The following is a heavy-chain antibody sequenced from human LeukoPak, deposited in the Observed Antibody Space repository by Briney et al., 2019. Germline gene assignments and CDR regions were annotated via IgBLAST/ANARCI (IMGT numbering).Heavy chain of an antibody. Sequence: GGSLRLSCAASGFTFTNYWMSWVRQAPGKGLELVANIKQDRSEKYYVDSVKGRFTISRDNAKNSLYLQMNSLRAEDTAVYYCARADSSIAARLSRSSIFNYYYYMDVWGKGTTVTVSS. CDR3: ARADSSIAARLSRSSIFNYYYYMDV. V-gene: IGHV3-7*01. D-gene: IGHD6-6*01. J-gene: IGHJ6*03. CDR2: IKQDRSEK. CDR1: GFTFTNYW.